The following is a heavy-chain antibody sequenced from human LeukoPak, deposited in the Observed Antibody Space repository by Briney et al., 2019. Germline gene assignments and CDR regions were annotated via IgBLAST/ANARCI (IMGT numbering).Heavy chain of an antibody. CDR3: ARDRGTTVTPLGFYYYYMDV. CDR1: GYTFTGYY. Sequence: ASVKVSCKASGYTFTGYYMHWVRQAPGQGLEWMGRINPNSGGTNYAQKFQGRVTMTRDTSISTAYMELSRLRSDGTAVYYCARDRGTTVTPLGFYYYYMDVWGKGTTVTVSS. J-gene: IGHJ6*03. V-gene: IGHV1-2*06. CDR2: INPNSGGT. D-gene: IGHD4-11*01.